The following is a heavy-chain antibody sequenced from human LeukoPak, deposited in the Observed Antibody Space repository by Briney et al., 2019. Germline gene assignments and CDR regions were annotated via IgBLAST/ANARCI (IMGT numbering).Heavy chain of an antibody. CDR1: GFTFDDYA. CDR2: ISWNSGSI. J-gene: IGHJ4*02. Sequence: SLRLSCAASGFTFDDYAMHWVRQAPGKGLEWVSGISWNSGSIGYADSVKGRFTISRDNAKNSLYLQMNSLRAEDTALYYCAKDAVAGTGGTADYWGQGTLVTVSS. CDR3: AKDAVAGTGGTADY. V-gene: IGHV3-9*01. D-gene: IGHD6-19*01.